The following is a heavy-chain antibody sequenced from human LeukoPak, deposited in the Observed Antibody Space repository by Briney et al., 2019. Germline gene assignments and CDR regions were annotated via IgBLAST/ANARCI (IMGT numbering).Heavy chain of an antibody. CDR1: GGSFSGYY. Sequence: KPSETLSLTCAVYGGSFSGYYWSWIRQPPGKGLEWIGEINHGGSTNYNPSLKSRVTISVDRSKNQFSLKLSSVTAADTAVYYCARELELRYWGQGTLVTVSS. CDR3: ARELELRY. CDR2: INHGGST. J-gene: IGHJ4*02. D-gene: IGHD1-7*01. V-gene: IGHV4-34*01.